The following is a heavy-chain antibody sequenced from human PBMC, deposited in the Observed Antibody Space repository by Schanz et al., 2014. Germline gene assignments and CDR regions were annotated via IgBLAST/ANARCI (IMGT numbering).Heavy chain of an antibody. J-gene: IGHJ6*03. CDR3: ARDGDRFYHNYYMDV. Sequence: EVQLLESGGGLVRPGGSLRLSCAASGFTFSNYAMSWVRQAPGKGLEWVSTIYASGATYYADSVKRRFTISRDISKNTLHRQVTSLGAEDTAVYYCARDGDRFYHNYYMDVWGKGTTVTVSS. V-gene: IGHV3-23*05. CDR1: GFTFSNYA. D-gene: IGHD4-17*01. CDR2: IYASGAT.